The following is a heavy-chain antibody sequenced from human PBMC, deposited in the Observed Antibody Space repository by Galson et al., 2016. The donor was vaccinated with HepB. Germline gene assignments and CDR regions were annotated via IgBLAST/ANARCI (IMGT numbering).Heavy chain of an antibody. CDR3: ARAGEEWLLPNIWFDT. Sequence: SVKVSCKASGGTFSNYAVSWVRQAPGQGLEWMGGIIPVFGTTEYAQKFQGRVAITADKPTGTTYMELISLRSEDTAVYYCARAGEEWLLPNIWFDTWGQGTLVTVSS. D-gene: IGHD6-19*01. J-gene: IGHJ5*02. CDR2: IIPVFGTT. CDR1: GGTFSNYA. V-gene: IGHV1-69*06.